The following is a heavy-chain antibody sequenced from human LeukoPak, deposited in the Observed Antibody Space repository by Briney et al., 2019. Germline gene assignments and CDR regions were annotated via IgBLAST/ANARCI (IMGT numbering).Heavy chain of an antibody. CDR2: INHSGST. V-gene: IGHV4-34*01. J-gene: IGHJ4*02. CDR3: ARGKRARYSGYDPPDPFDY. D-gene: IGHD5-12*01. Sequence: SETLSLTCAVYGGSFSGYYWSWIRQPPGKGLEWVGEINHSGSTNYNPSLKSRVTISVGTSKNQFSLKLSSVTAADTAVYYCARGKRARYSGYDPPDPFDYWGQGTLVTVSS. CDR1: GGSFSGYY.